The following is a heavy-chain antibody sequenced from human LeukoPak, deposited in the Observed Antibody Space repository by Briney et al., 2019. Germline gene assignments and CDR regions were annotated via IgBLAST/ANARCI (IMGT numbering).Heavy chain of an antibody. J-gene: IGHJ4*02. CDR1: GFTFSSYG. D-gene: IGHD3-10*01. V-gene: IGHV3-23*01. CDR3: TTVTLRPVGL. Sequence: PGGTLRLSCAASGFTFSSYGMSWVRQAPGKGLEWVSAISGSGGSTYYADSVKGRFTISRDNSKNTLYLQMSSLRAEDTAIYYCTTVTLRPVGLWGQGTLVTVSS. CDR2: ISGSGGST.